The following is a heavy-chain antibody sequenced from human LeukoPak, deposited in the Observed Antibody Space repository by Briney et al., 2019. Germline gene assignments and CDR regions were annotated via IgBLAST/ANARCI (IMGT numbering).Heavy chain of an antibody. CDR3: ATDYSNFYGMDV. J-gene: IGHJ6*02. Sequence: KPSETLSLTCTVSGGSVNSGSYFWSWFRQPPGKRLEWIGYIQNSATTNYNPSLESRVAIFVDSSKDQFSLRVTSVTAADTAVYYCATDYSNFYGMDVWGQGTTVTLSS. D-gene: IGHD4-11*01. V-gene: IGHV4-61*01. CDR1: GGSVNSGSYF. CDR2: IQNSATT.